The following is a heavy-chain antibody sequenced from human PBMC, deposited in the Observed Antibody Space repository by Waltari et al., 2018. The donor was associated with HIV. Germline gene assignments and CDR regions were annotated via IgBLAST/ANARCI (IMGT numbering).Heavy chain of an antibody. CDR3: ARGPYDILTGYDY. CDR1: GGSFSGYY. D-gene: IGHD3-9*01. J-gene: IGHJ4*02. Sequence: QVQLQQWGAGLLKPSETLSLTCAVYGGSFSGYYWSWIRQPPGKGLEWIGEINHSGSTNYNPSLKRRVTISVDTAKNQVSLKLSSVTAADTAVYYCARGPYDILTGYDYWGQGTLVTVSS. V-gene: IGHV4-34*01. CDR2: INHSGST.